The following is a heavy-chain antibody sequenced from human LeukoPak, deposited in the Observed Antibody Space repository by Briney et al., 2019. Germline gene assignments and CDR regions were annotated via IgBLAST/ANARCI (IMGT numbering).Heavy chain of an antibody. CDR1: GFTFRDYA. D-gene: IGHD5-12*01. J-gene: IGHJ6*03. CDR3: WLPGTSYYYYMDV. Sequence: PGGSLRLSCAASGFTFRDYAMSWVRQAPGKGLEWVSAISGSGGSTYYADSVKGRFTISRDNSKNTLYLQMNSLRAEDTAVYYCWLPGTSYYYYMDVWGKGATVTVSS. CDR2: ISGSGGST. V-gene: IGHV3-23*01.